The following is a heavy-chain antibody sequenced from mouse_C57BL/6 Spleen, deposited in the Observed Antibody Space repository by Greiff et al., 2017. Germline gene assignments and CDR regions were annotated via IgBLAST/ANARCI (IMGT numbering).Heavy chain of an antibody. Sequence: VQLQQSGAELVKPGASVKLSCTASGFNIKDYYMHWVKQRTEQGLEWIGRIDPEDGETKYAPKFPGKATITAATSSNTAYLQLSSLTSEDTAVYYCARGGDYDHYFDYWGQGTTLTVSS. CDR3: ARGGDYDHYFDY. CDR2: IDPEDGET. J-gene: IGHJ2*01. V-gene: IGHV14-2*01. CDR1: GFNIKDYY. D-gene: IGHD2-4*01.